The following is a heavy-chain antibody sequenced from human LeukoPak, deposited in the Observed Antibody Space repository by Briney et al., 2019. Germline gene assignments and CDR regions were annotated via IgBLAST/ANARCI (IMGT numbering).Heavy chain of an antibody. D-gene: IGHD4-23*01. CDR1: GFTFSSYA. Sequence: GASLRLSCAASGFTFSSYAMSWVRQAPEKGLEWVSAISGSGDRIFYADSVKGRFTISRDNSKNTLYLQMNSLGAEDTALYYCAKAKVDGGTAEYWGQGTLVTVSS. CDR3: AKAKVDGGTAEY. CDR2: ISGSGDRI. V-gene: IGHV3-23*01. J-gene: IGHJ4*02.